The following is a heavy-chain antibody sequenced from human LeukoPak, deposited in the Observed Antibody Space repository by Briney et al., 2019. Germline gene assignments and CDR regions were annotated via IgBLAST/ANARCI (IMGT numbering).Heavy chain of an antibody. Sequence: GGSLRLSCAASGSTFSNAWMSWVRQAPGKGLEWVGRIKSKTDGGTTDYAAPVKGRFTISRDDSKNTLYLQMNSLKTEDTAVYYCTTDSYDYVWGSCRYTDYWGQGTLVTVSS. J-gene: IGHJ4*02. CDR1: GSTFSNAW. V-gene: IGHV3-15*01. CDR2: IKSKTDGGTT. CDR3: TTDSYDYVWGSCRYTDY. D-gene: IGHD3-16*02.